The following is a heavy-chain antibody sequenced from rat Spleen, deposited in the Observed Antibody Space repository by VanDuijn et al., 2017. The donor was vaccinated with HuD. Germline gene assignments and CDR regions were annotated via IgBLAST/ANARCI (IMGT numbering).Heavy chain of an antibody. CDR3: ARSGGGGFAY. CDR1: GFTFTNYD. Sequence: VQLVESGGGLVQPGRSMKLSCAASGFTFTNYDMAWVRQPPGKGLEWIGAIWNGGNTDYNSALKSRLSISRDTSKSQVLLKMNSLQTEDTAMYFCARSGGGGFAYWGQGTLVTVSS. V-gene: IGHV2-16*01. D-gene: IGHD4-3*01. CDR2: IWNGGNT. J-gene: IGHJ3*01.